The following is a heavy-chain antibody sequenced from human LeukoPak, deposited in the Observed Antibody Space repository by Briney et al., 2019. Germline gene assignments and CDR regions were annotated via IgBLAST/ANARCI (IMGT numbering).Heavy chain of an antibody. V-gene: IGHV4-39*01. J-gene: IGHJ4*02. CDR1: GGSISSSSYY. Sequence: PSETLSLTCTVSGGSISSSSYYWGWIRQPPGKGLEWIGSIYYSGSTYYNPSLTSRVTISVDTSKNQFSLKLSSVTAADTAVYYCARRGYSGYEAYYFDYWGQGTLVTVSS. CDR3: ARRGYSGYEAYYFDY. CDR2: IYYSGST. D-gene: IGHD5-12*01.